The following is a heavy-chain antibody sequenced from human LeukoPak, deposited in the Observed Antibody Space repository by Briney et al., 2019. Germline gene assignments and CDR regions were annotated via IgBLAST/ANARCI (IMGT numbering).Heavy chain of an antibody. V-gene: IGHV4-4*07. D-gene: IGHD6-13*01. Sequence: PSETLSLTCTVSGGSISSYYWSWIRQPAGKGLEWIGRIYTSGSTNYNPSLKSRVTMSVDTSKNQFFLKLSSVTAADTAVYYCARGPYSSSLGGIDYWGQGTLVTVSS. J-gene: IGHJ4*02. CDR2: IYTSGST. CDR3: ARGPYSSSLGGIDY. CDR1: GGSISSYY.